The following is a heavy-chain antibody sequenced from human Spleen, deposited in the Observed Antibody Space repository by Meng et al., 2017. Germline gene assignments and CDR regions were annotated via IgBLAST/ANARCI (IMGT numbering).Heavy chain of an antibody. D-gene: IGHD4/OR15-4a*01. V-gene: IGHV4-39*01. CDR3: ARGKRYGDYFDY. J-gene: IGHJ4*02. CDR1: GGSISTSDFY. CDR2: VYSSGTT. Sequence: QLQLQESGPGLVKPSETLSLTCTVSGGSISTSDFYWAWIRQSPGKGLEWIGCVYSSGTTYYNPSLKSRVTMSVDTPENKFSLKLSSVTAADTAVYFCARGKRYGDYFDYWGQGTLVTSPQ.